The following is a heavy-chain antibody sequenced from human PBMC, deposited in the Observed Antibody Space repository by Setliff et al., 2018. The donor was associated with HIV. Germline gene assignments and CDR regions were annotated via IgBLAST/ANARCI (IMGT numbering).Heavy chain of an antibody. D-gene: IGHD3-3*01. CDR2: INAGNGNT. V-gene: IGHV1-3*03. J-gene: IGHJ4*02. CDR1: GYTFTNYA. CDR3: ARGATYYNFWTSHPPIDF. Sequence: ASVKVSCKASGYTFTNYAINWVRQAPGQRLEWMGWINAGNGNTKYSQEFQDRVTITRDTSASTAYMELSSLRSEDMAVYYCARGATYYNFWTSHPPIDFWGQGTLVTVSS.